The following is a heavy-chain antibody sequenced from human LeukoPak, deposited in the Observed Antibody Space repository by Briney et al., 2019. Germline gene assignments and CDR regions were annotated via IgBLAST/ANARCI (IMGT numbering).Heavy chain of an antibody. D-gene: IGHD6-19*01. CDR3: ARGAGWSLRWFDP. CDR2: ISHSGST. V-gene: IGHV4-59*01. Sequence: SETLSLTCTLSGGSFNSYSWSWIRQPPGKGPEWIGYISHSGSTNYNPSLTSRVTMSVDTSKNRFSLNLISVTAADTAVYYCARGAGWSLRWFDPWGQGTLVTVSS. CDR1: GGSFNSYS. J-gene: IGHJ5*02.